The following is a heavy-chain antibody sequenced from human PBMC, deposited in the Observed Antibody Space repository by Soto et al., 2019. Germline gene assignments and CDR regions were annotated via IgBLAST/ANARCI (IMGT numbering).Heavy chain of an antibody. Sequence: HPGGSLRLSCAASEFTFSNYGMHWVRQAPGKGLEWVAVIWGGGGRIYYAESVKGRFTISRDNSKNTLYLQMNSLSGEDTAMYYCAKEMIASTLADFFDYWGQGILVTVSS. CDR2: IWGGGGRI. CDR3: AKEMIASTLADFFDY. J-gene: IGHJ4*02. D-gene: IGHD2-21*01. V-gene: IGHV3-33*06. CDR1: EFTFSNYG.